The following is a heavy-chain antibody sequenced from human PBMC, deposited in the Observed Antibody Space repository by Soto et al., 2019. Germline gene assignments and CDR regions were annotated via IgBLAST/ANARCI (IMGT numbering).Heavy chain of an antibody. CDR1: GFTFSVSA. CDR3: ARPYCRSTRCYLCYYGMDV. J-gene: IGHJ6*02. D-gene: IGHD2-2*01. CDR2: ISSDGSHQ. V-gene: IGHV3-30-3*01. Sequence: QVQVVESGGGVVQPGTSLRLSCAASGFTFSVSAIHWVRQAPGKGLEWVAVISSDGSHQYYADSVRGRFTISRDNPKNTLYLQMNSLRAEDTAVYYCARPYCRSTRCYLCYYGMDVWGPGTTVTVSS.